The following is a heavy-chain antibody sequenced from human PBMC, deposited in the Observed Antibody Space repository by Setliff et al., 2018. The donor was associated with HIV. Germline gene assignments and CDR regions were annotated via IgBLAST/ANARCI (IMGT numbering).Heavy chain of an antibody. D-gene: IGHD2-2*01. Sequence: PSETLSLTCTVSSGSVNYNTWSWIRQAPGKGLQWIGFIYNSVTTNYNPSLKSRATMSLDTSKNQFSLKLTSVTAADTAVYYCARGGTSSNWFGPWGQGTLVTSPQ. J-gene: IGHJ5*02. CDR3: ARGGTSSNWFGP. V-gene: IGHV4-59*02. CDR1: SGSVNYNT. CDR2: IYNSVTT.